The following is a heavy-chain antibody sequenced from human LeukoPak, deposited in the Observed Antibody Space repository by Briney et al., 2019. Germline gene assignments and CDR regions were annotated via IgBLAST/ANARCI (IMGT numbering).Heavy chain of an antibody. CDR1: GFTFSSYA. V-gene: IGHV3-23*01. Sequence: PGGSLRLSCAASGFTFSSYAMSWVRQAPGKGLKWVSAISGSGGSTYYAGSVKGRFTISRDNSKNTLYLQMNSLRAEDTAVYYCAKDQGGSSSWYSKFDYWGQGTLVTVSS. CDR2: ISGSGGST. D-gene: IGHD6-13*01. J-gene: IGHJ4*02. CDR3: AKDQGGSSSWYSKFDY.